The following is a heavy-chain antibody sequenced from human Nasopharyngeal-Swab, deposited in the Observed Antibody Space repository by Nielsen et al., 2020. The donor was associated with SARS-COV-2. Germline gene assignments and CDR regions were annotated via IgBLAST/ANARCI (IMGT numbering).Heavy chain of an antibody. CDR3: VGPVGVVIPYDMDV. CDR1: DGSFAGYS. D-gene: IGHD3-3*01. Sequence: SEPLSLTCEVYDGSFAGYSWSWIRKPPGKGLEWIGEFDHSGTTNYNPSLKSRVTISIDTSKNQFSLKVNAVTAADTAVYYCVGPVGVVIPYDMDVWGKGTTVTVSS. V-gene: IGHV4-34*01. CDR2: FDHSGTT. J-gene: IGHJ6*03.